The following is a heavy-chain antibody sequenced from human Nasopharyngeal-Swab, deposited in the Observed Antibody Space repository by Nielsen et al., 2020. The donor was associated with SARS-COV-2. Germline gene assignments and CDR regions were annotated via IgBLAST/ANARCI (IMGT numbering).Heavy chain of an antibody. Sequence: SGPTLVKPTQTFTLTCTFSGFSLSTSGMCVSWIRQPPGKALEWLALIDWDDDKYNSTSLKTRLTISKDTSKNQVVLTMTNMDPVDTATYYCARMPVQLERPGDYYYYGMDVWGQGTTVTVSS. D-gene: IGHD1-1*01. CDR2: IDWDDDK. CDR3: ARMPVQLERPGDYYYYGMDV. CDR1: GFSLSTSGMC. V-gene: IGHV2-70*01. J-gene: IGHJ6*02.